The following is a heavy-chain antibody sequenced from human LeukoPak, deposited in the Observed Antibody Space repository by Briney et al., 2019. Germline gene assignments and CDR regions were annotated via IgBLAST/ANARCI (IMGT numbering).Heavy chain of an antibody. Sequence: GGFLRFSCAASGFTVSDNYMTWVRQAPGKGLEWVSLIYAAGGTYFADSVRGRFTISRDNSKNTVYLQMNNLGVDDTAVYYCGSSNLLTGYYFLNFWGQGTLVTVSS. CDR3: GSSNLLTGYYFLNF. CDR1: GFTVSDNY. V-gene: IGHV3-66*01. D-gene: IGHD3-9*01. J-gene: IGHJ4*02. CDR2: IYAAGGT.